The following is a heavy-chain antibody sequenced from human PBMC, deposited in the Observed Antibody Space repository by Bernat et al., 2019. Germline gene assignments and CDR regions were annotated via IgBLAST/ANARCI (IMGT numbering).Heavy chain of an antibody. CDR3: ARGGAPNYDFWSGYYNPAYYYYGMDV. Sequence: VQLVESGGGLVQPGGSLRLSCAASGFTFSSYWMHWVRQAPGKGLEWVAVIWYDGSNKYYADSVKGRFTISRDNSKNTLYLQMNSLRAEDTAVYYCARGGAPNYDFWSGYYNPAYYYYGMDVWGQGTTVTVSS. CDR2: IWYDGSNK. CDR1: GFTFSSYW. D-gene: IGHD3-3*01. J-gene: IGHJ6*02. V-gene: IGHV3-33*08.